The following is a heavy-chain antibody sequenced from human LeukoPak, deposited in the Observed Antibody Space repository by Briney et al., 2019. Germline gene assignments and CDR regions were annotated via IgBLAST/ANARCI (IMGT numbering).Heavy chain of an antibody. J-gene: IGHJ5*02. D-gene: IGHD6-25*01. Sequence: SETLSLTCTVSGGSISGYYWSWIRQPAGKGLEWVGRMSTSGNSNYIPSLVSRVTMSVDTSKNQFSLNLSSVTAADTAVYYCARESGSMRWFDPWGQGTLDSVSS. CDR3: ARESGSMRWFDP. V-gene: IGHV4-4*07. CDR1: GGSISGYY. CDR2: MSTSGNS.